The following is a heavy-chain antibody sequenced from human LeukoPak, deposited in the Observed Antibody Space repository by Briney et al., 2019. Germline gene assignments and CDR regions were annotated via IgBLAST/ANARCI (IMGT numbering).Heavy chain of an antibody. CDR2: IYPGDSDT. CDR3: ARVTMVRGVIIIGFDY. D-gene: IGHD3-10*01. V-gene: IGHV5-51*01. J-gene: IGHJ4*02. CDR1: GYSFTSYW. Sequence: GESLKISCKGSGYSFTSYWLGWVRQMPGKGLEWMGIIYPGDSDTRYSPSFQGQVTISADKSISTAYLQWSSLKASDTAMYYCARVTMVRGVIIIGFDYWGQGTLVTVSS.